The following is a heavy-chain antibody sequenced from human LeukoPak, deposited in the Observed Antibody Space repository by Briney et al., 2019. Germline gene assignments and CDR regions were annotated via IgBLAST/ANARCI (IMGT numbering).Heavy chain of an antibody. Sequence: GGSLRLACAASGFTFSNHWMSRVRQAPGKGLEWVANIKQDGNEKHYVGPVKGRFTISRDNAKDSLYLQMNSLKVEDTAVYYCVRHSVGPDYWGQGTLVTVSS. V-gene: IGHV3-7*03. CDR3: VRHSVGPDY. J-gene: IGHJ4*02. CDR2: IKQDGNEK. CDR1: GFTFSNHW.